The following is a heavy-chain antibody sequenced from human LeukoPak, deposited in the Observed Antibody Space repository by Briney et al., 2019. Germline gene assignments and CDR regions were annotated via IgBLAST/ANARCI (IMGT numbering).Heavy chain of an antibody. V-gene: IGHV1-2*02. D-gene: IGHD1-1*01. Sequence: ASVKVSCKASGYTFTGYYMHWVRQAPGQGLEWMGWINPNSGGTNYAQKFQGRVTMTRDTSISTAYMELSRLRSDDTAVYYCARDPKTGTEEGVWFDPWGQETLVTVSS. J-gene: IGHJ5*02. CDR3: ARDPKTGTEEGVWFDP. CDR2: INPNSGGT. CDR1: GYTFTGYY.